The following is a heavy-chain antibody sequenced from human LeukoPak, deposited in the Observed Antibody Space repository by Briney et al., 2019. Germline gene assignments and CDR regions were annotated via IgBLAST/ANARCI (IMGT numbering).Heavy chain of an antibody. Sequence: GGSLRLSCAASGFTFSSYAMHWVRQAPGKGLEWVAVISYDGSNKYYADSVKGRFTISRDNSKNTLYLQMNSLRAEDTAVYYCARDDASTARASGMDVWGIGTTVTVSS. J-gene: IGHJ6*04. D-gene: IGHD6-6*01. CDR3: ARDDASTARASGMDV. CDR2: ISYDGSNK. CDR1: GFTFSSYA. V-gene: IGHV3-30-3*01.